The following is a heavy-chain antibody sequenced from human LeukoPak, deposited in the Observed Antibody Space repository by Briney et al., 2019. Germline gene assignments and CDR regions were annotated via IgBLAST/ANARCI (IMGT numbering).Heavy chain of an antibody. Sequence: SETLSLTCTVSGGSISTSYYYWGWIRQPPGKGLEWIGNIHNSESTYYNPSLKSRVTISVGTSKNQFSLKLSSVTAADTAVYYCAREKVRPYGDQRRVFDYWGQGTLVTVSS. CDR3: AREKVRPYGDQRRVFDY. V-gene: IGHV4-39*02. CDR1: GGSISTSYYY. D-gene: IGHD4-17*01. CDR2: IHNSEST. J-gene: IGHJ4*02.